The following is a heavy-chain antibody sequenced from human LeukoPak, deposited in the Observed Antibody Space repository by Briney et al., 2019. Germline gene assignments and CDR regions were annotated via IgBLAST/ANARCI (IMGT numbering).Heavy chain of an antibody. D-gene: IGHD1-26*01. CDR1: GGSISSYY. CDR3: ARFSGSYFPHFDY. Sequence: SETLSLTCTVSGGSISSYYWSWIRQPPGKGPECIGYIYYSGSTNYNPSLKSRVTISLDTSRNQFSLKLSSVTAADTAVYYCARFSGSYFPHFDYWGQGILVTVSS. V-gene: IGHV4-59*01. CDR2: IYYSGST. J-gene: IGHJ4*02.